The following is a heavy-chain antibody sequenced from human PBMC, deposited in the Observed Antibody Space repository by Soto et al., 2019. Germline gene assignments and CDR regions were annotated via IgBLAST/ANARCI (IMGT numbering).Heavy chain of an antibody. Sequence: GASVKVSCKASGYTFTSYYMHWVRQAPGQGLEWMGIINPSGGSTSYAQKFQGRVTMTRDTSTSTVYMELSSLRSEDTAVYYCARYPPDWDYVGNEAVPAFDIWGQGTMVTVSS. V-gene: IGHV1-46*01. CDR3: ARYPPDWDYVGNEAVPAFDI. CDR1: GYTFTSYY. D-gene: IGHD4-17*01. J-gene: IGHJ3*02. CDR2: INPSGGST.